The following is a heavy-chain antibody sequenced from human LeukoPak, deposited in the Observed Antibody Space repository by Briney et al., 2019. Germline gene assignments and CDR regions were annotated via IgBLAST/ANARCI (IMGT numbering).Heavy chain of an antibody. J-gene: IGHJ4*02. CDR3: ARDRYGSGSYCRF. V-gene: IGHV1-18*04. CDR1: GYTFTSYG. CDR2: ISVYNGNT. Sequence: ASVKVSCKASGYTFTSYGINSVRQAPGQGLEWMGWISVYNGNTNYAQNVQDRVTMTTDTSTSTAYMELRSLRSDDTAVYYCARDRYGSGSYCRFWGQGTLVTVSS. D-gene: IGHD3-10*01.